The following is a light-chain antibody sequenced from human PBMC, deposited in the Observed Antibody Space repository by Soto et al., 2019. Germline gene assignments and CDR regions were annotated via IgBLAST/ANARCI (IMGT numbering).Light chain of an antibody. Sequence: DLQLTQSPSSRSASVGDGFTITCRASRTIVSYLNWYQQKPGKPPKLLIFDTSNRATGIPARFSGSGSGTDFTLTISSLEPEDFAIYYCQQRSNWPLTFGGGTKVDIK. CDR2: DTS. CDR3: QQRSNWPLT. V-gene: IGKV1-39*01. J-gene: IGKJ4*01. CDR1: RTIVSY.